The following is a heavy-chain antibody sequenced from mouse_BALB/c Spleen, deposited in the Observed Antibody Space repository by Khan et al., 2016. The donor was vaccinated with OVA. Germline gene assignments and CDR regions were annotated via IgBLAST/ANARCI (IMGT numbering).Heavy chain of an antibody. CDR3: TGGGYSSIAY. V-gene: IGHV1-5*01. J-gene: IGHJ3*01. CDR2: IYPGNSET. Sequence: EVQLQQSGTVLARPGSSVKMSCKTSGYSFTNYLIHWVKQRPGQGLEWIGDIYPGNSETTYNQKFKDKAKLTAETSASTAYMELRSLTNEDCADYYCTGGGYSSIAYWGQGTPVTVSA. CDR1: GYSFTNYL. D-gene: IGHD2-12*01.